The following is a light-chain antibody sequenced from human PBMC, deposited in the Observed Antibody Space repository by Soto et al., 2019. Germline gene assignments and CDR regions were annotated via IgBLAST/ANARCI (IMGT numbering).Light chain of an antibody. CDR1: QNISIW. Sequence: DIQMTQSPSTLSSSFGDSVTITCRASQNISIWLAWYQQRPGRAPRLLIYDYSSLESGVPYTFSGSGSGTELSLTISNLRPDDFATYYCQNYNTYPWTFGHGTKVDIK. CDR3: QNYNTYPWT. V-gene: IGKV1-5*01. CDR2: DYS. J-gene: IGKJ1*01.